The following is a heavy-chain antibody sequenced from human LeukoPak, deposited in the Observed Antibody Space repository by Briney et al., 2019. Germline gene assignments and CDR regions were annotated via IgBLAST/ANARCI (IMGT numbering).Heavy chain of an antibody. J-gene: IGHJ4*02. CDR3: AKHPRNGSGSYGWIDY. CDR1: GGSISSSSYY. V-gene: IGHV4-39*01. CDR2: IYYSGST. D-gene: IGHD3-10*01. Sequence: KASETLSLTCTVSGGSISSSSYYWGWIRQPPGKGLEWIGSIYYSGSTYYNPSLRSRVTISVDTSKNQFSLKLSSVTAADTAVYYCAKHPRNGSGSYGWIDYWGQGTLVTVSS.